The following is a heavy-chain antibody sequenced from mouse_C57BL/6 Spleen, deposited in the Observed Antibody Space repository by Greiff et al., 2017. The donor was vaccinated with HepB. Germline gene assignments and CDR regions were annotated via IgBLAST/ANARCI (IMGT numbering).Heavy chain of an antibody. CDR1: GYTFTSYW. CDR2: IDPSDSYT. V-gene: IGHV1-50*01. J-gene: IGHJ1*03. CDR3: ARQGDYYGSSPHRYFDV. D-gene: IGHD1-1*01. Sequence: QVQLQQPGAELVKPGASVKLSCKASGYTFTSYWMQWVKQRPGQGLEWIGEIDPSDSYTNYNQKFKGKATLTVDTSSSTAYMQLSSLTSEDSAVYYCARQGDYYGSSPHRYFDVWGTGTTVTVSS.